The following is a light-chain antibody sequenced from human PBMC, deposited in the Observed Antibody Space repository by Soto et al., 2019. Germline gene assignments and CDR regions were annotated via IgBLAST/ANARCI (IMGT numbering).Light chain of an antibody. J-gene: IGKJ2*01. V-gene: IGKV1-5*01. CDR3: QQYETDYT. CDR1: TSVSNW. Sequence: DIQMTQSPSTLSASVGDRVTITCRASTSVSNWFAWYQQKPGKAPTLLIYDVSRLETGVPSRFSGSESGTEFTLIIISLQPEDFATYFCQQYETDYTFGQGDTVAIK. CDR2: DVS.